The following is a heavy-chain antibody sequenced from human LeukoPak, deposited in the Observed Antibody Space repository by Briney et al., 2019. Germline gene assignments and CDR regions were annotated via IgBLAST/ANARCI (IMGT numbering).Heavy chain of an antibody. CDR2: LYNNGST. J-gene: IGHJ4*02. CDR1: GGSIRSFY. CDR3: ARRCSSGSYWPFDY. Sequence: PSETLSLTCTVSGGSIRSFYWSWIRQPAGKGLEWIGRLYNNGSTNYNPSLKSRVTMSLDTSKNQFSLKLSSVTAADTAVYYCARRCSSGSYWPFDYWGQGTLVTVSS. V-gene: IGHV4-4*07. D-gene: IGHD3-10*01.